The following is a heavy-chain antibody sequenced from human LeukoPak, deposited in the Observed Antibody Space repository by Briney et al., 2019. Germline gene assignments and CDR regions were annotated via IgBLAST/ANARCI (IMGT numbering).Heavy chain of an antibody. Sequence: SETLSLTCTVSGGSVSSSYYYWGWIRQPPGKGLEWIGEIHQSGSTYYNPSLKSRVIISVDTSKNQFSLNLSSVTAADTAVHYCARRRGSGWPPFHSWGQGTLVTVFS. CDR3: ARRRGSGWPPFHS. J-gene: IGHJ4*02. D-gene: IGHD6-19*01. CDR1: GGSVSSSYYY. V-gene: IGHV4-39*01. CDR2: IHQSGST.